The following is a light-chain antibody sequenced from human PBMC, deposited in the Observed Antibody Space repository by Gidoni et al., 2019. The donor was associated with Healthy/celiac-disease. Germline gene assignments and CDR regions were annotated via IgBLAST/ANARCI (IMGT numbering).Light chain of an antibody. Sequence: EIVWTQSPGTLSLSPGERATLTCRASQSVSSSYLAWYQQKPGQAPRLLIYGASSRATGIPDRCSGSASGTDFTLTISRLEPEDFAVYYCQQYGTSPITFGQXTRLEIK. CDR3: QQYGTSPIT. CDR1: QSVSSSY. V-gene: IGKV3-20*01. J-gene: IGKJ5*01. CDR2: GAS.